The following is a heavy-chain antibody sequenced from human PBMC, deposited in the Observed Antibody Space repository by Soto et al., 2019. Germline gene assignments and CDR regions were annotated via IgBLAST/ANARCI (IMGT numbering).Heavy chain of an antibody. D-gene: IGHD3-10*01. V-gene: IGHV4-61*01. Sequence: SETLSLTCTVSGASLRSGSYYWSWIRQPPGKGLEWIGYISHSGRTNYDPSLKSRLTMSVGTSQNQFSLQLNSVTAADTAVYYCSYGSSSDYWGQGTLVTVSS. CDR3: SYGSSSDY. J-gene: IGHJ4*02. CDR2: ISHSGRT. CDR1: GASLRSGSYY.